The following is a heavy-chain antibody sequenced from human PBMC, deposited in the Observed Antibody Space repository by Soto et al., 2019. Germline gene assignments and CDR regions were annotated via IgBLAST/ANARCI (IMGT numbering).Heavy chain of an antibody. D-gene: IGHD4-17*01. CDR2: SYYSGST. V-gene: IGHV4-59*08. J-gene: IGHJ4*02. Sequence: SDTLSLTCTVSGGSISSYYWSWIRQPPGKGLEWIGYSYYSGSTNYNPSLKSRVTISVDTSKNQFSLKLSSVTAADTAVYYCARHETPHGDYDYWGQGTLVTVSS. CDR1: GGSISSYY. CDR3: ARHETPHGDYDY.